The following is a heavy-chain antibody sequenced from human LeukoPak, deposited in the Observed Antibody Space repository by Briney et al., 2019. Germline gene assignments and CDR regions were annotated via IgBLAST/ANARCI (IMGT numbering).Heavy chain of an antibody. CDR2: ISYDGSNK. CDR1: GFTFSDYA. Sequence: GRSLRLSCAASGFTFSDYALHWVRQAPGKGLEWVAVISYDGSNKYYADSVKGRLTISRDNSKNTLYLQMNSLRAEDTAVYYCAKGRGFDVYCRAGGCSTFDPWGQGTLVTVSS. J-gene: IGHJ5*02. D-gene: IGHD2-15*01. CDR3: AKGRGFDVYCRAGGCSTFDP. V-gene: IGHV3-30*01.